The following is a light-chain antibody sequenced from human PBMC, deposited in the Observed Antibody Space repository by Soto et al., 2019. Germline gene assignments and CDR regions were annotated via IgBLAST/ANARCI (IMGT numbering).Light chain of an antibody. CDR2: GAS. V-gene: IGKV3-20*01. CDR1: QSVTSNY. Sequence: IVLTQSPGTLSLSPGERATLSCRASQSVTSNYFAWYQQKTGQAPRLLIYGASTRATGIPDRFSGSCSGTGFTLTISRLEREGFAVYYCPQYCRFTHSTFVPGTKVAIK. J-gene: IGKJ3*01. CDR3: PQYCRFTHST.